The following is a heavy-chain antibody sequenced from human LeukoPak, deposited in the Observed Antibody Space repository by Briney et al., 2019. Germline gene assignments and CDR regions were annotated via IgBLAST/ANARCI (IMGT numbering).Heavy chain of an antibody. CDR1: GVSINSNYYY. D-gene: IGHD2-21*01. J-gene: IGHJ4*02. CDR3: ARHADCLGDCYRN. CDR2: VAYSGST. Sequence: SETLSLTCTVSGVSINSNYYYWGWIRQPPGKGLEWIGSVAYSGSTFHSPPLKSRLSIYSDTSKNQFSLRLTSVTAADTAVYYCARHADCLGDCYRNWGQGTLVTVSS. V-gene: IGHV4-39*01.